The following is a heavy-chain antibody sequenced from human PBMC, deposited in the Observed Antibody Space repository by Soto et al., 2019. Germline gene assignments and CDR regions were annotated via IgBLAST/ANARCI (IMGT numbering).Heavy chain of an antibody. J-gene: IGHJ3*02. CDR3: ARCNRGDAFDI. CDR1: GGSVSSGGYY. V-gene: IGHV4-31*03. CDR2: IYYSGST. Sequence: QVQLQASGPGLVKPSQTLSLTCTVSGGSVSSGGYYWSWIRQHPGKGLEWIGFIYYSGSTFYNPSLKSRVTISVDTSKNQFSLRLRSVTAADTAVYYCARCNRGDAFDIRGQGTMVTVSS.